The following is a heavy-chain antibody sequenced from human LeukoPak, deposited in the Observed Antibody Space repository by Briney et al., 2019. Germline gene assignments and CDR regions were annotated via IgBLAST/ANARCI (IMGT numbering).Heavy chain of an antibody. Sequence: PGGSLRLSCAASGFTFSSYAMHWVRQAPGKGLEWVAVISYDGSNKYYADSVKGRFTISRDNSKNTLYLQMNSLRAEDTAVYYCAREGRTITMVRGVNYYYYMDVWGKGTTVTVSS. D-gene: IGHD3-10*01. CDR3: AREGRTITMVRGVNYYYYMDV. V-gene: IGHV3-30*04. CDR2: ISYDGSNK. J-gene: IGHJ6*03. CDR1: GFTFSSYA.